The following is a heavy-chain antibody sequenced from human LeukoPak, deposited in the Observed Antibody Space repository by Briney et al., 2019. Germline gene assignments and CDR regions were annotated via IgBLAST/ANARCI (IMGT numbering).Heavy chain of an antibody. CDR1: GFTFSDYY. J-gene: IGHJ4*02. D-gene: IGHD5-24*01. V-gene: IGHV3-11*01. CDR3: AREIEMATKRDFDY. Sequence: KPGGSLRLSCAASGFTFSDYYMSWIRQAPGKGLGWVSYISSSGSTIYYADSVKGRFTISRDNAKNSLYLQMNSLRAEDTAVYYCAREIEMATKRDFDYWGQGTLVTVSS. CDR2: ISSSGSTI.